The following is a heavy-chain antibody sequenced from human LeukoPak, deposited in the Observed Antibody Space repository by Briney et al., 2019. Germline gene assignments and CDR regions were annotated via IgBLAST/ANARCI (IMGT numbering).Heavy chain of an antibody. J-gene: IGHJ4*02. CDR2: ISGSGGST. V-gene: IGHV3-23*01. CDR1: GFTFSSYA. CDR3: AKAQTSNSRLLWFGELFAQGFDY. Sequence: SGGSLRLSCAASGFTFSSYAMSWVRQAPGKGLEWVSAISGSGGSTYYADSVKGRFTISRDNSKNTLYLQMNSLRAEDTAVYYCAKAQTSNSRLLWFGELFAQGFDYWGQGTLVTVSS. D-gene: IGHD3-10*01.